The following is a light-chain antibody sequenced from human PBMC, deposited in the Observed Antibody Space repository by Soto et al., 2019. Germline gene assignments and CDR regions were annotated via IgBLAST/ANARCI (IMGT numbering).Light chain of an antibody. V-gene: IGKV3-20*01. CDR2: GAS. CDR1: QSVSSSY. Sequence: EIVLTQSPGTLSLSPGERATLSCMASQSVSSSYLAWYQQKPGQAPRLLIYGASSRATGIPDRFSGSGSGKDFTLIISRLEPEDFAVYYCQQYGTSPRLTFGGGTKADIK. J-gene: IGKJ4*01. CDR3: QQYGTSPRLT.